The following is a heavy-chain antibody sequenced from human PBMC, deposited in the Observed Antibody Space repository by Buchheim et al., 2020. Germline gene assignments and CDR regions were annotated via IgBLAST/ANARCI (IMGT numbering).Heavy chain of an antibody. Sequence: QVQLQESGPGLVKPSQTLSLTCIVSDGSITSGSYYLSWIRQPAGKGLELIGRIYTSGSTSYNPSLKSRVTISLATSKNQFSQKLSSVTAADTAVYYCARDIGQQLIRNWGQGTL. D-gene: IGHD6-13*01. CDR1: DGSITSGSYY. CDR3: ARDIGQQLIRN. V-gene: IGHV4-61*02. CDR2: IYTSGST. J-gene: IGHJ4*02.